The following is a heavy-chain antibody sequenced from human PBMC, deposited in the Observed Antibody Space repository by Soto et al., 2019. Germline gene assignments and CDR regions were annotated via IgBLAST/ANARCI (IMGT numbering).Heavy chain of an antibody. V-gene: IGHV4-39*01. CDR2: IYYSGST. J-gene: IGHJ5*02. Sequence: QLQLQESGPGLVKPSETLSLTCTVSGGSISSSSYYWGWIRQPPGKGLEWIGSIYYSGSTYYNPSLKSRVTISVDTSKNQFSLKLSSVTAADTAVDYCARGYTNWNSRYNWFDPWGQGTLVTVSS. D-gene: IGHD1-1*01. CDR1: GGSISSSSYY. CDR3: ARGYTNWNSRYNWFDP.